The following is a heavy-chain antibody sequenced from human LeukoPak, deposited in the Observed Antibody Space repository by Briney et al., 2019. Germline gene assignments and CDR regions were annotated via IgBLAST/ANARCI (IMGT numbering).Heavy chain of an antibody. D-gene: IGHD2/OR15-2a*01. J-gene: IGHJ5*02. V-gene: IGHV4-34*01. CDR3: ARGDSMFDP. CDR1: GGSLSGYY. Sequence: PSETLSLTCAVYGGSLSGYYWSWIRQPPGKGLEWIAEINHRESTNYNPSLKSRVTISVDTPKDQFSLKLSSVTAADTAVYYCARGDSMFDPWGQGTLVTVSS. CDR2: INHREST.